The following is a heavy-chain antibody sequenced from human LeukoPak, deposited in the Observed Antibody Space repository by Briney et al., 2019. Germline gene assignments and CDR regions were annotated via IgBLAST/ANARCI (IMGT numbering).Heavy chain of an antibody. CDR2: IKHDGNEK. D-gene: IGHD5-18*01. Sequence: GGSLSLSCTASGFAFSSYWMTWVRQAAGEGLEWVANIKHDGNEKYYVDSVVGRLTISRDNAKNSLFLQMNNVRVEDMAVYYCVKGGWIHILDSWGQGTLVTVSS. CDR3: VKGGWIHILDS. V-gene: IGHV3-7*01. J-gene: IGHJ4*02. CDR1: GFAFSSYW.